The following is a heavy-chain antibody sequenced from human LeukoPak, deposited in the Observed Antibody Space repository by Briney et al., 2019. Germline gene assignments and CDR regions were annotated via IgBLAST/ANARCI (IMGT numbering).Heavy chain of an antibody. J-gene: IGHJ4*02. CDR1: GFTFSRFA. Sequence: GCLRLSCAASGFTFSRFAMSWVRQAPGKGLEWVSAISGSGSDTYYADSVKGRFTVSRDNSKNTLYLQMNSLRAEDTALYYCAKDRYGDYSFEYWGQGTLVTVSS. V-gene: IGHV3-23*01. CDR3: AKDRYGDYSFEY. CDR2: ISGSGSDT. D-gene: IGHD4-17*01.